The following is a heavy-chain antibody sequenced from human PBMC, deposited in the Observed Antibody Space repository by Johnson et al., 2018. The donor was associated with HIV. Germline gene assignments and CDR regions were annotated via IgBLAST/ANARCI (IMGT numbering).Heavy chain of an antibody. CDR2: ISYDGSDK. CDR1: GFTFSSYD. J-gene: IGHJ3*02. D-gene: IGHD6-13*01. CDR3: AKCIWVSSLIDAFDI. V-gene: IGHV3-30*04. Sequence: VQLVESGGGVVRPGRSLRLSCAASGFTFSSYDMHWVRQAPGKGLEWVAVISYDGSDKDYADSVKGRFTISRDNAKNSLYLQMNSLRVEDTAVYYCAKCIWVSSLIDAFDIWGQGTMVTVSS.